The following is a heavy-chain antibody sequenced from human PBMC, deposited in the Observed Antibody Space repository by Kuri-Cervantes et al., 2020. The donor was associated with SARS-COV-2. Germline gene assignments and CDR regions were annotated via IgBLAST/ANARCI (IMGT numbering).Heavy chain of an antibody. J-gene: IGHJ4*02. D-gene: IGHD6-6*01. CDR2: IYYSWST. CDR1: GGSISRSSYY. Sequence: GSLRLSCTVSGGSISRSSYYWGWIRQPPGKGLEWIGNIYYSWSTYYNPSLKSRVTISVDTSKNQFSLKLSSVTAADTAVYYCARGRKQLGGSDFDYWGQGTLVTVSS. CDR3: ARGRKQLGGSDFDY. V-gene: IGHV4-39*01.